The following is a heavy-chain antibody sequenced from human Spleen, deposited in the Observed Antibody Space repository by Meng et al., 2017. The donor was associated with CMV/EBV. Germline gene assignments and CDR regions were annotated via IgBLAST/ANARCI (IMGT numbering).Heavy chain of an antibody. CDR3: ARESPYTGYGMDV. CDR1: GYTFTGYY. CDR2: INPNSGGT. Sequence: KASGYTFTGYYTYWVRQAPGQGLEWMGWINPNSGGTNYEQRFQGRVTMTRDTSISTAYMELSSLRSDDTAVYYCARESPYTGYGMDVWGQGTSVTVSS. V-gene: IGHV1-2*02. J-gene: IGHJ6*02. D-gene: IGHD2-2*02.